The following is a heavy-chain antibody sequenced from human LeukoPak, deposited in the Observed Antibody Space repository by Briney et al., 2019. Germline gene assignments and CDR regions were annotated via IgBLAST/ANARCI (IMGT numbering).Heavy chain of an antibody. J-gene: IGHJ5*02. Sequence: GGSLRLSCAASGFTFSSYAMSWVRQAPGKGLEWVSAISGSGGSTYYADSVKGRFTISRDNSKNTLYLQMNSLRAEDTAVYYCAKDPRGGGSYSTDWFDPWGQGTLATVSS. CDR3: AKDPRGGGSYSTDWFDP. D-gene: IGHD1-26*01. CDR2: ISGSGGST. V-gene: IGHV3-23*01. CDR1: GFTFSSYA.